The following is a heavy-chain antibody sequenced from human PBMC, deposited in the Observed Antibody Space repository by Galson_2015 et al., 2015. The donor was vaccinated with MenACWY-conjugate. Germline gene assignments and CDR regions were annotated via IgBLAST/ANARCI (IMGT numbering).Heavy chain of an antibody. CDR3: ASGGTYPRRFLNWFDP. CDR1: GGSMTSYY. D-gene: IGHD1-26*01. CDR2: MYYSETP. J-gene: IGHJ5*02. Sequence: LTCTVSGGSMTSYYWSWIRLPPGKGLEWIGYMYYSETPHYSPSLRGRVTISVDTSRKQFSLTLRSVTAADTAVYYCASGGTYPRRFLNWFDPWGQGTLVTVSS. V-gene: IGHV4-59*01.